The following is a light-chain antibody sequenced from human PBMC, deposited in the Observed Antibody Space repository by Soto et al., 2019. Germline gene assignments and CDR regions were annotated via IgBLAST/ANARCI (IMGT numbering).Light chain of an antibody. V-gene: IGLV2-14*03. CDR1: TSDVGRYNY. CDR2: DVS. J-gene: IGLJ1*01. CDR3: SSYTSSTTLV. Sequence: QSALTQPASVSGSPGQSITISCTGTTSDVGRYNYVSWYQQHPGKAPQLLIYDVSHRPSGISNRFSGSKSDSTASLTISGLQADDEDDYYCSSYTSSTTLVFGTGTKLTVL.